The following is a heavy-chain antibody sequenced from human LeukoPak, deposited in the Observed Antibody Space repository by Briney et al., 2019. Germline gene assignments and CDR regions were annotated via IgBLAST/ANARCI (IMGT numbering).Heavy chain of an antibody. Sequence: PGGSLRLSCAASGFTFSSYWMHWVRHAPGKGLVWVSRTNSDGSSTSYADSVKGRFTISRDNAKNTLYLQMNSLRAEDTAVYYCARGKVYYGSGSRPRYDYGMDVWGKGTTVTVSS. J-gene: IGHJ6*04. D-gene: IGHD3-10*01. CDR3: ARGKVYYGSGSRPRYDYGMDV. V-gene: IGHV3-74*01. CDR2: TNSDGSST. CDR1: GFTFSSYW.